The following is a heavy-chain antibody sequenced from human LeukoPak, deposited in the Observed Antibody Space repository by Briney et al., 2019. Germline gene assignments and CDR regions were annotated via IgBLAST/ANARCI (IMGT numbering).Heavy chain of an antibody. D-gene: IGHD6-13*01. Sequence: GGSLRLSCAASGNYWMHWVRQVPGKGLVWVSHINSDGSWTSYADSVKGRFTISKDNAKNTVYLQMNSLRAEDTAVYYCAKLPQAYSSSWSFDYWGQGTLVTVSS. CDR1: GNYW. J-gene: IGHJ4*02. V-gene: IGHV3-74*01. CDR2: INSDGSWT. CDR3: AKLPQAYSSSWSFDY.